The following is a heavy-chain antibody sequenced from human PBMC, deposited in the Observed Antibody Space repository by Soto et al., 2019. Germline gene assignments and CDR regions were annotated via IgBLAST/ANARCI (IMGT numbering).Heavy chain of an antibody. Sequence: GGSLRLSCAASGFSFTSYGVHWVRQAPGKGLEWVAVISYDGSNKYYADSVKGRFTISRDNSKNTPYLQMTSLMAEDTAVSYCATHYGSGYNRTGYWGQGTLVTVSS. J-gene: IGHJ4*02. V-gene: IGHV3-30*03. CDR1: GFSFTSYG. CDR3: ATHYGSGYNRTGY. CDR2: ISYDGSNK. D-gene: IGHD3-10*01.